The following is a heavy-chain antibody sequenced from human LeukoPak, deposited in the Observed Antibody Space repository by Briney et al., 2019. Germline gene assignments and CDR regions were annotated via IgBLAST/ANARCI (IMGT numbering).Heavy chain of an antibody. CDR2: ISGSGGST. CDR1: GFTFSSYA. D-gene: IGHD5-18*01. V-gene: IGHV3-23*01. Sequence: GGSLRLSCAASGFTFSSYAMSWVRQAPGKGLEWVSAISGSGGSTYYADSVKGRFTISRDNSKNTLYLQMNSLRAEDTAVYYCARDLVGYSYGDYWGQGTLVTVSS. J-gene: IGHJ4*02. CDR3: ARDLVGYSYGDY.